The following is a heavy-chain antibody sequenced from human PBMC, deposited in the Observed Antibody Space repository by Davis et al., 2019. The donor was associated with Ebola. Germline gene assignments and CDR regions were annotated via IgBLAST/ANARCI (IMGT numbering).Heavy chain of an antibody. D-gene: IGHD1-1*01. CDR3: ARDCSTTATTGDAFDV. CDR1: GFIFSDYY. V-gene: IGHV3-11*06. Sequence: GESLKISCAASGFIFSDYYMSWIRQAPGKGLEWVSYISSSSTYKNYADSVKGRFTISRDNAKNSLYLQMSSLRAEDTAVYYCARDCSTTATTGDAFDVWGQGTMVTVSS. CDR2: ISSSSTYK. J-gene: IGHJ3*01.